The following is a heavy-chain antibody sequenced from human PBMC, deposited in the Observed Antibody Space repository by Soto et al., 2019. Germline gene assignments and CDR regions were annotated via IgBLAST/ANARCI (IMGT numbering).Heavy chain of an antibody. J-gene: IGHJ4*02. V-gene: IGHV5-51*01. Sequence: GESLKISCKGSGYSFTSYWIGWVRQMPGKGLEWMGIIYPGDSDTRYSPSFQGQVTISADKSISTAYLQWSSLKASDTAMYYCARLSGFWSGYYREIDYWGQGTLVTVSS. CDR1: GYSFTSYW. D-gene: IGHD3-3*01. CDR2: IYPGDSDT. CDR3: ARLSGFWSGYYREIDY.